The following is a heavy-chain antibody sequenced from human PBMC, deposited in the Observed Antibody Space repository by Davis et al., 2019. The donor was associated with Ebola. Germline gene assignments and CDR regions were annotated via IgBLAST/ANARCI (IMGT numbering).Heavy chain of an antibody. CDR3: AREDPITMIVVVGAFDI. J-gene: IGHJ3*02. Sequence: GESLKISCAVSTFTFSTYSMNWVRQAPGKGLEWVSSISGSGFYTYYADSVKGRFTISRDNSKNTLYLQMNSLRDEDTAVYYCAREDPITMIVVVGAFDIWGQGTMVTVSS. CDR2: ISGSGFYT. V-gene: IGHV3-21*01. CDR1: TFTFSTYS. D-gene: IGHD3-22*01.